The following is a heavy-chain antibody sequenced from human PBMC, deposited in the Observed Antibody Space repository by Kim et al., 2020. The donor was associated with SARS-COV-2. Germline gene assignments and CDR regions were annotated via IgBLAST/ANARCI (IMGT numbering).Heavy chain of an antibody. CDR3: AKDEGDPWTYYDILTGYYNDYYYGMDV. CDR2: ISYDGSNK. J-gene: IGHJ6*02. Sequence: GGSLRLSCAASGFTFSSYGMHWVRQAPGKGLEWVAVISYDGSNKYYADSVKGRFTISRDNSKNTLYLQMNSLRAEDTAVYYCAKDEGDPWTYYDILTGYYNDYYYGMDVWGQGTTVTVSS. D-gene: IGHD3-9*01. CDR1: GFTFSSYG. V-gene: IGHV3-30*18.